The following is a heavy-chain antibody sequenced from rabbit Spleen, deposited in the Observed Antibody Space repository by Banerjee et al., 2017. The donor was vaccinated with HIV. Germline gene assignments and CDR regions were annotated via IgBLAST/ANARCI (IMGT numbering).Heavy chain of an antibody. Sequence: QSLEESGGDLVQPGASLTLTCKASGFDLSSYYYMCWVRQAPGKGLEWIGCIYVGSGSTHYASWAKGRFTMHKTSSTTVTLQLTSLTAADTATYFCARDTSTSFSTYGMDLWGPGTLVTVS. D-gene: IGHD1-1*01. CDR1: GFDLSSYYY. CDR3: ARDTSTSFSTYGMDL. V-gene: IGHV1S40*01. J-gene: IGHJ6*01. CDR2: IYVGSGST.